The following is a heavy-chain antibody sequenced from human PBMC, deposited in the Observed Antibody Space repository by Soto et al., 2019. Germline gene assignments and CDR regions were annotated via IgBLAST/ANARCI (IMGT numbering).Heavy chain of an antibody. D-gene: IGHD4-17*01. Sequence: SETLSLTCTVSGGSITTYQWSWKRQPPGKGLEWIGGYSGFTNYNPSLESRATISVDHSKNQFFLTLRSVTAADTAVYYCARDYGDYSFFFDYWGQGALVTVSS. J-gene: IGHJ4*02. V-gene: IGHV4-59*01. CDR2: YSGFT. CDR3: ARDYGDYSFFFDY. CDR1: GGSITTYQ.